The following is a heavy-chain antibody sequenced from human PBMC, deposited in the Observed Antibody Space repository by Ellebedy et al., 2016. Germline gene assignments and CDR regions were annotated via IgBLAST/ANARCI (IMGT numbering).Heavy chain of an antibody. D-gene: IGHD3-10*01. CDR3: VKDRGGTVRDFDY. J-gene: IGHJ4*02. CDR1: GFTFSDYA. Sequence: GESLKISCSASGFTFSDYAFHWVRQAPGKGLEYVAGISRDGSSTYYGASVKGRLSVSRDAPKNTVYLQMSSLRPEDSAVYYCVKDRGGTVRDFDYWGQGTLVTVSS. V-gene: IGHV3-64D*06. CDR2: ISRDGSST.